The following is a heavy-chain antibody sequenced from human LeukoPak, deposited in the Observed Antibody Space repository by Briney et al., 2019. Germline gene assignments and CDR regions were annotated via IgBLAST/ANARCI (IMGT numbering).Heavy chain of an antibody. V-gene: IGHV3-30*02. Sequence: PGGSLRLSCAASGFTFRSYGMHWVRQAPGKGLEWVAFIRYDGSNKYYADSVKGRFTISRDNSKNTLYLQMNSLRAEDTAVYYCAKDPRIAAATGYFDYWGQGTLVTVSS. J-gene: IGHJ4*02. CDR2: IRYDGSNK. CDR3: AKDPRIAAATGYFDY. D-gene: IGHD6-13*01. CDR1: GFTFRSYG.